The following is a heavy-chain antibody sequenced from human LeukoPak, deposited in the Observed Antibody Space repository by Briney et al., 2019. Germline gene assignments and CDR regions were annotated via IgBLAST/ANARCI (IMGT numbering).Heavy chain of an antibody. Sequence: PGGSLRLSCAASGFTFSNAWMSWVRQAPGKGLEWVSSITANGGGTYYADSVKGRFSISGDNSRNTLYLQLTSLRAEDTAVYYCAKLTSDTMVRGVTPDYWGQGTLVTVSS. J-gene: IGHJ4*02. V-gene: IGHV3-23*01. CDR1: GFTFSNAW. CDR3: AKLTSDTMVRGVTPDY. CDR2: ITANGGGT. D-gene: IGHD3-10*01.